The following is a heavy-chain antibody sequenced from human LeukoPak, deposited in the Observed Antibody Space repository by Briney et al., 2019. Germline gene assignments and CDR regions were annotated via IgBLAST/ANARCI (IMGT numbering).Heavy chain of an antibody. CDR2: IYYSGST. D-gene: IGHD2-8*01. J-gene: IGHJ5*02. V-gene: IGHV4-30-4*01. Sequence: SETLSLTCTVSGGSIRRGDYYWSWIRQPPGKGLEWIGHIYYSGSTYYNPSLKSRLTISVDTSKNQFSLKLNSVTAADTAVYYCARLMLNNWSDPWGQGTLVTVS. CDR1: GGSIRRGDYY. CDR3: ARLMLNNWSDP.